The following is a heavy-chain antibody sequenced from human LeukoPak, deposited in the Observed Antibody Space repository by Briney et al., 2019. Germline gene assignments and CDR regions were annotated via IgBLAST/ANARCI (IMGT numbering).Heavy chain of an antibody. J-gene: IGHJ4*02. CDR3: ARDPGRDGYNFLDY. V-gene: IGHV3-21*01. CDR1: GFTFSSYS. D-gene: IGHD5-24*01. Sequence: GGSLRLSCAASGFTFSSYSMNWVRQAPGKGLEWVSSISTGSSYIYYADSVKGRFTISRDNAKNSLYLQMNSLRAEDTAVYYCARDPGRDGYNFLDYWGQGTLVTVSS. CDR2: ISTGSSYI.